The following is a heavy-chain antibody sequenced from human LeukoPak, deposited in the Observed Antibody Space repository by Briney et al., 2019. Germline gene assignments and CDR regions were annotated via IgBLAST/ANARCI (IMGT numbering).Heavy chain of an antibody. V-gene: IGHV4-59*12. CDR3: ARASYDSRPFDY. Sequence: PSETLSLTCTVSGGSISSYYWSWIRQPPGKGLEWIGYIYYSGSTNYNPSLKSRVTISVDTSKNQFSLKLSSVTAADTAVYYCARASYDSRPFDYWGQGTLVTVSS. CDR2: IYYSGST. CDR1: GGSISSYY. D-gene: IGHD3-22*01. J-gene: IGHJ4*02.